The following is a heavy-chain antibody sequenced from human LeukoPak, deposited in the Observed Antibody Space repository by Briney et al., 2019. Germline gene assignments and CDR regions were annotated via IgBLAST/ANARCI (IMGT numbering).Heavy chain of an antibody. CDR1: GFTFSSYA. Sequence: QPGRSLRLSCAASGFTFSSYAMHWVRQAPGKGLEWVAVISYDGSNKYYADSVKGRFTISRDNSKNTLYLQMNSLRAEDTAVYYCAREVPSGWFRPFDYWGQGTLVTVSS. V-gene: IGHV3-30-3*01. D-gene: IGHD6-19*01. CDR2: ISYDGSNK. J-gene: IGHJ4*02. CDR3: AREVPSGWFRPFDY.